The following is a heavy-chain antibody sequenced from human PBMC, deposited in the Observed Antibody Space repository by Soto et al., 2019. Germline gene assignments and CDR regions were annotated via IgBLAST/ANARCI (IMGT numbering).Heavy chain of an antibody. CDR2: IYHSGST. CDR1: GYCISSGYY. J-gene: IGHJ3*02. Sequence: SNTLSLTCAVAGYCISSGYYWGWIRQPPGRGQEWIESIYHSGSTYYNPPVKSRAAVSVETSKNHFSLKLSSVTAVDTGVYFCARDANGGNEAFDIWGQGKMVTVSS. V-gene: IGHV4-38-2*02. CDR3: ARDANGGNEAFDI. D-gene: IGHD5-12*01.